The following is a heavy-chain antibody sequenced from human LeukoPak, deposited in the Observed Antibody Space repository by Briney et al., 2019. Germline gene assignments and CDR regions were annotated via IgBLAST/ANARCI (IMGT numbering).Heavy chain of an antibody. J-gene: IGHJ4*02. CDR3: ATPYYGSGSSH. V-gene: IGHV3-33*01. CDR2: IWYDGSNK. Sequence: GGSLRLSCAASGFTFSSYGMHWVGQAPGKGLEWVAVIWYDGSNKYYADSVKGRFAISRDNSKNTLYLQMNSLRAEDTAVYYCATPYYGSGSSHWGQGTLVTVSS. CDR1: GFTFSSYG. D-gene: IGHD3-10*01.